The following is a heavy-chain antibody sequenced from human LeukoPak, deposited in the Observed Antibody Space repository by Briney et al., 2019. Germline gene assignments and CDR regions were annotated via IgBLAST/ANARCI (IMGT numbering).Heavy chain of an antibody. J-gene: IGHJ4*02. CDR3: AKRKDRGGYYFFDY. CDR1: GFTFSTYA. CDR2: VSGGGGST. V-gene: IGHV3-23*01. D-gene: IGHD3-22*01. Sequence: GGSLRLPCAASGFTFSTYAMTWVRQAPGKGLEWVSGVSGGGGSTYYADSVKGRFTISRDNSKNTLYLQMNSLRAEETAVYDCAKRKDRGGYYFFDYWGQGTLVTVSS.